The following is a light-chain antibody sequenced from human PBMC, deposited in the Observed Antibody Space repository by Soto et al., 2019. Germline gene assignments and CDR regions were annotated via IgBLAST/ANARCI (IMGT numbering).Light chain of an antibody. CDR2: GAS. Sequence: EIVMTQSPATLSVSPGERATLSCRASQSVSSNLAWYQQKPGQAPRLLIHGASRRATGIPDRISGSGSGTDFTLTISRVEPEDVAVYYCQQYGSSPWTFGQGTKVDI. V-gene: IGKV3-20*01. CDR3: QQYGSSPWT. J-gene: IGKJ1*01. CDR1: QSVSSN.